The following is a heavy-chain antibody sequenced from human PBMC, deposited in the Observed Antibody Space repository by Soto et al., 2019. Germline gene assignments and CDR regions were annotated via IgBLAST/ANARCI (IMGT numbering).Heavy chain of an antibody. V-gene: IGHV4-31*03. CDR3: ARDRGYSGYDEDWFDP. Sequence: NPSETLSLTCTVSGGSISSGGYYWSRIRQHPGKGLEWIGYIYYSGSTYYNPSLKSRVTISVDTSKNQFSLKLSSVTAADTAVYYCARDRGYSGYDEDWFDPWGQGTLVTVSS. D-gene: IGHD5-12*01. CDR2: IYYSGST. CDR1: GGSISSGGYY. J-gene: IGHJ5*02.